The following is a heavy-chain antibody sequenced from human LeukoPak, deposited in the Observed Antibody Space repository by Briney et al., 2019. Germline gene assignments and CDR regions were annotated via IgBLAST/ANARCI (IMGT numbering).Heavy chain of an antibody. V-gene: IGHV3-7*03. CDR3: ARNNGMDV. Sequence: HPGGSLRLSCAASGFALSSHWMTWVRQVPGRGPEWVANVNRDGSETHYLDSVKGRFTISKDNAKNSLYLQMNSLRAEDTALYHCARNNGMDVWGQGTTVIVSS. CDR1: GFALSSHW. J-gene: IGHJ6*02. CDR2: VNRDGSET.